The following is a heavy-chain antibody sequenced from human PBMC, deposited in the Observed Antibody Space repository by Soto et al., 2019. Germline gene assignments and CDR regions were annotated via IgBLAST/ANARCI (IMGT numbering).Heavy chain of an antibody. D-gene: IGHD1-26*01. Sequence: GESLKISCKGSGYSFTSYWISWVRQMPGKGLEWMGRIDPSDSYTNYSPSFQGHVTISADKSISTAYLQWSSLKVSDTAMYYCARGGHPAGEPLLFPDYYYYGMDVWGQGTTVTVS. CDR2: IDPSDSYT. CDR3: ARGGHPAGEPLLFPDYYYYGMDV. J-gene: IGHJ6*02. V-gene: IGHV5-10-1*01. CDR1: GYSFTSYW.